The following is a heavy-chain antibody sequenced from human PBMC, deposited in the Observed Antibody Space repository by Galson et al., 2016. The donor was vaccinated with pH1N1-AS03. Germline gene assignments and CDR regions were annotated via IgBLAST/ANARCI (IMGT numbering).Heavy chain of an antibody. D-gene: IGHD1-26*01. CDR3: AREKINVGADYYGMDV. CDR1: GYSFTNYY. Sequence: SVKVSCKASGYSFTNYYIHWVRQAPGQGLEWMGIINPSGGGTSYSQKLQGRVTMTRDSSTGTVYMELSSLTSEDTAVYYCAREKINVGADYYGMDVWGQGTTVTVSS. V-gene: IGHV1-46*01. J-gene: IGHJ6*02. CDR2: INPSGGGT.